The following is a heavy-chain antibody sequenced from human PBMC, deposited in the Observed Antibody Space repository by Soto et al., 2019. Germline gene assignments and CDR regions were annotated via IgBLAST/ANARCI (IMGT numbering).Heavy chain of an antibody. J-gene: IGHJ4*02. CDR1: GFTFRSYG. V-gene: IGHV3-33*06. CDR2: IWYDGSNK. D-gene: IGHD3-10*01. Sequence: QVQLVESGGGVVQPGRSLRLSCTASGFTFRSYGMHWVRQAPGKGLESVAVIWYDGSNKYYADSVKGRFTISRDNSKNTLYLQMNSLRAEDTAMYFCAKDGEVLGSLYYFDYWGQGTLVAVSS. CDR3: AKDGEVLGSLYYFDY.